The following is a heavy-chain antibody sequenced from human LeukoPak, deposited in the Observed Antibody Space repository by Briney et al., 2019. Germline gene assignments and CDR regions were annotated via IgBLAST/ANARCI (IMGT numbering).Heavy chain of an antibody. CDR1: GFTFSSYA. V-gene: IGHV3-23*01. Sequence: PGGSLRLSCAASGFTFSSYAMSWVRQAPGKGLEWVSAISGSGGSTYYADSVKGRFTISRDNSKNTLYLQMNSLRAEDTAVYYCAKSDDFWSGDSDNWFDPWGQGTLVTVSS. CDR2: ISGSGGST. CDR3: AKSDDFWSGDSDNWFDP. J-gene: IGHJ5*02. D-gene: IGHD3-3*01.